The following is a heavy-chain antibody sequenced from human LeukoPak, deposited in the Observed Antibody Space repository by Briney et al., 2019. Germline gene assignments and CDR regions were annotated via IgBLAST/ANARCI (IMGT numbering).Heavy chain of an antibody. D-gene: IGHD5-24*01. CDR3: ATSREMATVDY. V-gene: IGHV1-69*05. CDR1: GGTFSSYA. CDR2: IIPIFGTA. J-gene: IGHJ4*02. Sequence: SVKVSXKASGGTFSSYAISWVRQAPGQGLEWMGRIIPIFGTANYAQKFQGRVTITTDESTSTAYMELSSLRSEDTAVYYCATSREMATVDYWGQGTLVTVSS.